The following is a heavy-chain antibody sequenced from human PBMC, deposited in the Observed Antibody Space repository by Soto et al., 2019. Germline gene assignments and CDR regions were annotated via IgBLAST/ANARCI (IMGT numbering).Heavy chain of an antibody. CDR3: AKGRYYAYIWGSYRYALPPRKYALPEVQNGSGDAFDI. Sequence: GGSLRLSCAASGFTFSSYAMSWVRQAPGKGLEWVSAISGSGGSTYYADSVKGRFTISRDNSKNTLYLQMNSLRAEDTAVYYCAKGRYYAYIWGSYRYALPPRKYALPEVQNGSGDAFDIWGQGTMVTVSS. J-gene: IGHJ3*02. D-gene: IGHD3-16*02. CDR2: ISGSGGST. V-gene: IGHV3-23*01. CDR1: GFTFSSYA.